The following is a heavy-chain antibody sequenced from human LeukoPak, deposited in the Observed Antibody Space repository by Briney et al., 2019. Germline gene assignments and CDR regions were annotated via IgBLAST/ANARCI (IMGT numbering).Heavy chain of an antibody. Sequence: GGSLRLSCAASGFTFSSYGMHWVRQAPGKGLEWVAVISSDGSNKYYADSVKGRFTISRDNSKNTLYLQMNSLRAEDTTVYYCAGDSLTTVTWFDPWGQGTLVTVSS. V-gene: IGHV3-30*03. J-gene: IGHJ5*02. D-gene: IGHD4-11*01. CDR1: GFTFSSYG. CDR2: ISSDGSNK. CDR3: AGDSLTTVTWFDP.